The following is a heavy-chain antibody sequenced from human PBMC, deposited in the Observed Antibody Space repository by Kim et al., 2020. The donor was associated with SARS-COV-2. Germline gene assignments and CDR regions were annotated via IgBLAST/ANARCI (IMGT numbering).Heavy chain of an antibody. J-gene: IGHJ6*02. V-gene: IGHV1-8*01. Sequence: KFQGRVTMTRNTSISTAYMELSSLRSEDTAVYYCARERGHMSYYYYGMDVWGQGTTVTVSS. D-gene: IGHD2-21*01. CDR3: ARERGHMSYYYYGMDV.